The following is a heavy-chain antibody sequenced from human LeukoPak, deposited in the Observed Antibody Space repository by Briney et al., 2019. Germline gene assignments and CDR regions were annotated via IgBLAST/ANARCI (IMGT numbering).Heavy chain of an antibody. D-gene: IGHD2-2*01. CDR3: AKAHSTSNFDY. V-gene: IGHV3-23*01. CDR2: ISGSGGST. J-gene: IGHJ4*02. Sequence: GGSLRLSCAASGFTFSSYWMHWVRQAPGKGLEWVSAISGSGGSTFYADSVKGRFTISRDNSKNKLFLHMDSLRAEDTAVYYRAKAHSTSNFDYWGQGTQVTVSS. CDR1: GFTFSSYW.